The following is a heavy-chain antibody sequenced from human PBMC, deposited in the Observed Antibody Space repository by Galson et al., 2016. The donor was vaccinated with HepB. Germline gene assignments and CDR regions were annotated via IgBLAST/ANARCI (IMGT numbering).Heavy chain of an antibody. J-gene: IGHJ5*02. CDR3: ARDAAYCGPNTCHSGWFGP. CDR2: IYSGGTT. D-gene: IGHD2-21*01. Sequence: SLRLSCAASGFTVSSNSMSWVRQAPGKGLEWVSLIYSGGTTYYADSVKGRFTISRDNSRNTMYIQMDTRRAEATAVYYCARDAAYCGPNTCHSGWFGPWGQGTLVTVSS. V-gene: IGHV3-53*01. CDR1: GFTVSSNS.